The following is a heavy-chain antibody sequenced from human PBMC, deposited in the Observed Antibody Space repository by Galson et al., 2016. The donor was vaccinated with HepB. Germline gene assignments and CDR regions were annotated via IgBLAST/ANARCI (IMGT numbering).Heavy chain of an antibody. CDR3: ARDPRYCTSSSCSIMADAFDI. V-gene: IGHV1-69*06. Sequence: SVKVSCKASGGTITSYGISWVRQAPGQGLEWMGGIIPISDTTNYAQKFHGRGTITADKATSTASMELSSLRSEDTAVYYCARDPRYCTSSSCSIMADAFDIWGQGTLVTVSS. D-gene: IGHD2-2*01. CDR2: IIPISDTT. J-gene: IGHJ3*02. CDR1: GGTITSYG.